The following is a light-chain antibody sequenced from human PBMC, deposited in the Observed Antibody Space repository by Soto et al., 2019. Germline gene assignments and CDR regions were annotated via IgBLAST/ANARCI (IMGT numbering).Light chain of an antibody. Sequence: DIQMTQSPSSLAASVGDRVTISCRASQGISIYLAWYQQKAGKVPNLLIYAASTLQSGVPSRFSGSGSGTDFTLTISSLQPEDAATYYCQKYNRAPQTFGQGTMVEIK. CDR3: QKYNRAPQT. CDR2: AAS. CDR1: QGISIY. V-gene: IGKV1-27*01. J-gene: IGKJ1*01.